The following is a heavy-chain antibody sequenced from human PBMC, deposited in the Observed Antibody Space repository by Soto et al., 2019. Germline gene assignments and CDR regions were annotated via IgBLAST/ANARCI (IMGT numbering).Heavy chain of an antibody. V-gene: IGHV4-31*03. Sequence: QVQLQESGPGLVKPSQTLSLTCTVSGGSISSGGYYWSWIRQHPGKGLEWIGYIYYGGSTYYNPSLKSRVTISVDTSKNQFSLKLSSVTAADTTVYYCARDRTYYYGSGSYYSDGMDVWGQGTTVTVSS. CDR3: ARDRTYYYGSGSYYSDGMDV. J-gene: IGHJ6*02. CDR1: GGSISSGGYY. D-gene: IGHD3-10*01. CDR2: IYYGGST.